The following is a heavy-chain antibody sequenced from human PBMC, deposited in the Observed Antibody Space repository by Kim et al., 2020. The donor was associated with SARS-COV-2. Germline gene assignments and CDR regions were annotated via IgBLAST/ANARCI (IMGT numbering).Heavy chain of an antibody. Sequence: GESLKISCKGSGYSFTSYWIGWVRQMPGKGLEWMGIIYPGDSDTRYSPSFQGQVAISADKSISTAYLQWSSLKASDTAMYYCARHSSIAARVDGMDVWGQGTTVTVSS. V-gene: IGHV5-51*01. CDR1: GYSFTSYW. J-gene: IGHJ6*02. CDR2: IYPGDSDT. D-gene: IGHD6-6*01. CDR3: ARHSSIAARVDGMDV.